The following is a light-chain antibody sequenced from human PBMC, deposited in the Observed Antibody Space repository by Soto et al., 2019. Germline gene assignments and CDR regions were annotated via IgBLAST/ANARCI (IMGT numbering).Light chain of an antibody. CDR3: QQYGSSPPYT. CDR2: GAS. J-gene: IGKJ2*01. Sequence: EIVLTQSPGTLSLSPGERATLSSRASHSVRSSYLAWYQQKPGQAPRLLIYGASSRATGIPDRFSGSGSGTDFTLTISRLEPEDFAVYYCQQYGSSPPYTFGQGTKLEIK. CDR1: HSVRSSY. V-gene: IGKV3-20*01.